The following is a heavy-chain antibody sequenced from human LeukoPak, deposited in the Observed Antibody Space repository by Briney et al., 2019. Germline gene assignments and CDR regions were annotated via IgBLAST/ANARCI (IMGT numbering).Heavy chain of an antibody. CDR3: ASLALGELSTTVIFDY. D-gene: IGHD3-16*02. CDR2: IYHSGTT. CDR1: GVSISTHY. V-gene: IGHV4-59*11. Sequence: ASETLSLTCNVSGVSISTHYWSWIRQSPGKGLEWIGFIYHSGTTNYNPSLKSRVTISIDTSKNEFSLKLTSVTAADTAVYYCASLALGELSTTVIFDYWGQGTLVTVSS. J-gene: IGHJ4*02.